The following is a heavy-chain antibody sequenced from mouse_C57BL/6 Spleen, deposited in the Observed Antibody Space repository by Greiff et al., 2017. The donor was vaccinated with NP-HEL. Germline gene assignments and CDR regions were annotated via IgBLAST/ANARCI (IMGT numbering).Heavy chain of an antibody. Sequence: VQLQQPGAERGKSGASVKMSCKASGYTFTSYGIIWVKQRHGKGGEGRGEGYPGRGSTNYNEKFKSKATLTVDTSSSTAYMQLSSLTSEDSAVYCCARDEYYYAMDYWGQGTSVTVSS. CDR1: GYTFTSYG. CDR2: GYPGRGST. J-gene: IGHJ4*01. CDR3: ARDEYYYAMDY. V-gene: IGHV1-55*01.